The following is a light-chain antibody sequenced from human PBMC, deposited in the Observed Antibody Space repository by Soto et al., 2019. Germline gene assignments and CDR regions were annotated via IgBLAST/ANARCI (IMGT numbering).Light chain of an antibody. CDR1: SSDVGGYNY. CDR3: CSYAGSYTQV. Sequence: QSALTQPRSVSGSPGQSVTISCTGTSSDVGGYNYVSWYQQYPGKAPKPMIYDVTKRPSGVPDRFSGSKSGNTASLTISGLQAEDEAGYYCCSYAGSYTQVFGGGTKLTVL. CDR2: DVT. V-gene: IGLV2-11*01. J-gene: IGLJ3*02.